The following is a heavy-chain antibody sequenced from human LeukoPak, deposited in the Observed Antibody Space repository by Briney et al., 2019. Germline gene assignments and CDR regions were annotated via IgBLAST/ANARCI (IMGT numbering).Heavy chain of an antibody. CDR1: GFTFSSYW. D-gene: IGHD5-12*01. CDR2: INSDGSST. J-gene: IGHJ4*02. Sequence: GGSLRLSCAASGFTFSSYWMHWVRQAPGKGLVWVSRINSDGSSTSYADSVKGRFTISRDNAKNTLYLQMNSLRAEDTAVDYCAREEYSGYDLGYFDYWGQGTLVTVSS. V-gene: IGHV3-74*01. CDR3: AREEYSGYDLGYFDY.